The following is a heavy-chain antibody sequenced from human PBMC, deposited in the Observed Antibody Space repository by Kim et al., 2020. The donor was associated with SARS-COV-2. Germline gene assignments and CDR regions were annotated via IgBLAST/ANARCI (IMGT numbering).Heavy chain of an antibody. V-gene: IGHV4-59*08. CDR3: ARHRGWEGSHAFDI. J-gene: IGHJ3*02. Sequence: NTPLTSRVTISVDTSKNQFSLKLGSVTAADTAVYYCARHRGWEGSHAFDIWGQGTMVTVSS. D-gene: IGHD1-26*01.